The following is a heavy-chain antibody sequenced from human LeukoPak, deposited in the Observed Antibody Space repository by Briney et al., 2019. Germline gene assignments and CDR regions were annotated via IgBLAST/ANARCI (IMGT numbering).Heavy chain of an antibody. J-gene: IGHJ3*02. CDR1: GDTLRRNW. D-gene: IGHD2-2*01. CDR3: ARRMPRTLTWDALDI. CDR2: IHLDDSDA. Sequence: GESLKISCKFSGDTLRRNWIAWVRQMPGEGLEWIGVIHLDDSDARYSPSFQGQVTLSVDKSTSTANLQWASLKASDTGIYYCARRMPRTLTWDALDIWGQGTMVTVSS. V-gene: IGHV5-51*01.